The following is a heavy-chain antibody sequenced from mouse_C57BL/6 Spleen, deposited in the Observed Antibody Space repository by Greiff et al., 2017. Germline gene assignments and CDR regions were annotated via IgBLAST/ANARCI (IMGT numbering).Heavy chain of an antibody. V-gene: IGHV1-81*01. CDR2: IYPRSGNT. Sequence: QVQLQQPGAELVKPGASVKLSCKASGYTFTSYGISWVKPRTGQGLEWIGEIYPRSGNTYYNEKFKGKATLTADKSSSTAYMELRSLTSEDSAVYFCARRVTTVVAPYYFDYWGQGTTLTVSS. CDR1: GYTFTSYG. CDR3: ARRVTTVVAPYYFDY. D-gene: IGHD1-1*01. J-gene: IGHJ2*01.